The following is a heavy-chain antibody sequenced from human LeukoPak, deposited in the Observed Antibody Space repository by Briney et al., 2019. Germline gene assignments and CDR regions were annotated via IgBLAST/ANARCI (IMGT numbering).Heavy chain of an antibody. CDR3: ARGLHPSTYYYDSSDLGAYYFDY. V-gene: IGHV1-58*02. CDR1: GFTFTSSA. D-gene: IGHD3-22*01. CDR2: IVVGSGNT. Sequence: ASVKVSCKASGFTFTSSAMQWVRQARGQRLEWIGWIVVGSGNTNYAQKFQERVTITRDMSTSTAYMELSSLRSEDTAVYYCARGLHPSTYYYDSSDLGAYYFDYWGQGTLVTVSS. J-gene: IGHJ4*02.